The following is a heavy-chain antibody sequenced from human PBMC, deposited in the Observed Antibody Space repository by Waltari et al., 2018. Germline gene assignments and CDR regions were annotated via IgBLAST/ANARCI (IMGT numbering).Heavy chain of an antibody. CDR3: ARRVGIGDYFDY. J-gene: IGHJ4*02. CDR2: INYSWSP. Sequence: QLQLQESGPGLVKPSETLSLTCTVSGDSITSSDHFWAWIRQSPGKGLERLGSINYSWSPHYNPSLKSRVTISVDTSKNQFSLRLSSATAADTGVYYCARRVGIGDYFDYWGQGTLVTVSS. CDR1: GDSITSSDHF. D-gene: IGHD2-21*01. V-gene: IGHV4-39*01.